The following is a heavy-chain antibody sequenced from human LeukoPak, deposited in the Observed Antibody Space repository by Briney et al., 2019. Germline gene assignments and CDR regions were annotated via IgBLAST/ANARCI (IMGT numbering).Heavy chain of an antibody. CDR1: GGSISSSSYY. CDR2: IYYSGST. J-gene: IGHJ6*03. Sequence: SSETLSLTCTVSGGSISSSSYYWGWIRQPPGKGLEWIGSIYYSGSTYYNPSLKSRVTISVDTSKNQFSLKLSSVTAADTAVYYCARGRWYCSGGSCQYYMDVWGKGTTVTVSS. D-gene: IGHD2-15*01. CDR3: ARGRWYCSGGSCQYYMDV. V-gene: IGHV4-39*07.